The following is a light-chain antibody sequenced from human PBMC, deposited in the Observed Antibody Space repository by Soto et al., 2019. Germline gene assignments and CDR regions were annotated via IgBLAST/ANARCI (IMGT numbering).Light chain of an antibody. CDR1: QTISDW. J-gene: IGKJ1*01. Sequence: DIQMTQSPSTLSASVGDRVTITCRASQTISDWLAWFQQKPGKAPQVLVYKASTLESGVSSRFSASGSGTEFTLTIRSLQPDDFATYYCQQYLGYSWTFGQGTKVEVK. CDR2: KAS. CDR3: QQYLGYSWT. V-gene: IGKV1-5*03.